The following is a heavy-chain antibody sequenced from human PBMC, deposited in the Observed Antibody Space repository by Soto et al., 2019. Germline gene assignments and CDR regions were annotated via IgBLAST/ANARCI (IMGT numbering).Heavy chain of an antibody. CDR2: IYYSGST. V-gene: IGHV4-30-4*01. CDR3: ARDPYDSSGYYFHWYFDL. D-gene: IGHD3-22*01. CDR1: CGSISSGDYY. J-gene: IGHJ2*01. Sequence: QVQLQESGPGLVKPSKTLSLTCTVSCGSISSGDYYWSWIRQPPGKGLEWIGYIYYSGSTYYNPSLKSRVTISVDTSKIQFSLKLSSVTAADTAVYYCARDPYDSSGYYFHWYFDLWGRGTMVTVSS.